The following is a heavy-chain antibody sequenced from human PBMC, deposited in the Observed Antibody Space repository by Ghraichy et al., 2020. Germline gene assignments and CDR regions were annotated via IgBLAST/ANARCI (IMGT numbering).Heavy chain of an antibody. Sequence: SLNISCTVSGGSISSGSYYWSWIRQPAGKGLEWIGRIYTSGSTNYNPSLKSRVTISVDTSKNQFSLKLSSVTAADTAVYYCAREDIVVVVAASRAYYYYYGMDVWGQGTTVTVSS. CDR3: AREDIVVVVAASRAYYYYYGMDV. D-gene: IGHD2-15*01. CDR2: IYTSGST. CDR1: GGSISSGSYY. V-gene: IGHV4-61*02. J-gene: IGHJ6*02.